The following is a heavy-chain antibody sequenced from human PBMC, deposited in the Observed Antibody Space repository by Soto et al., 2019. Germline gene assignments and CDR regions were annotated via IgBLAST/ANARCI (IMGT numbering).Heavy chain of an antibody. V-gene: IGHV3-30*18. D-gene: IGHD5-12*01. CDR3: AKDRAYIVATIDAYYFDY. Sequence: GGSLRLSCAASGFTFSSYGMHWVRQAPGKGLEWAAVISYDGSNKYYADSVKGRFTISRDNSKNTLYLQMNSLRAEDTAVYYCAKDRAYIVATIDAYYFDYWGQGTLVTVSS. CDR2: ISYDGSNK. J-gene: IGHJ4*02. CDR1: GFTFSSYG.